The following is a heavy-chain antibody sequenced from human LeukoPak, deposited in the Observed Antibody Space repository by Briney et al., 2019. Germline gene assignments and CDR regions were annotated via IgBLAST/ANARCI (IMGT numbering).Heavy chain of an antibody. V-gene: IGHV3-30*18. CDR3: AKGGSHYYYGMDV. CDR2: ISYDGGNK. J-gene: IGHJ6*02. Sequence: HAGGSLRLSCVASGFTFSSFGMHWVRQAPGKGLEWVAVISYDGGNKYYADSVKGRFTISRDNSKNTLSLQMNSLRVEDTAVYYCAKGGSHYYYGMDVWGQGTTVTVSS. CDR1: GFTFSSFG.